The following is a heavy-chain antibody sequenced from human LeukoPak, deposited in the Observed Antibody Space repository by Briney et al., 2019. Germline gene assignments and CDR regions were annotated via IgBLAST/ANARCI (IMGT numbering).Heavy chain of an antibody. J-gene: IGHJ4*02. CDR3: ARDLSPQSVPAAMPGDY. Sequence: ASVKVSCKASGGTFTSYYMHWVRQAPGQGLEWMGIINPSGGSTSYAQKFQGRVTMTRDTSTSTVYMELSSLRSEDTAVYYCARDLSPQSVPAAMPGDYWGQGTLVTVSS. CDR1: GGTFTSYY. V-gene: IGHV1-46*01. CDR2: INPSGGST. D-gene: IGHD2-2*01.